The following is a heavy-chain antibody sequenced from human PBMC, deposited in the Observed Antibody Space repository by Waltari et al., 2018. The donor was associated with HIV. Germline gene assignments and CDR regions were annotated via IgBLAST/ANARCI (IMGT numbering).Heavy chain of an antibody. Sequence: QVPLVQSGPEVRKPGASVRVTCDSSGFSLNTYTVHWVRQAPGQGLEWSGWINVGSHTTRVSRRFQDRVTFTRDTSQTTVNMQLTKLSSEDTAVYFCARGTDWLVGVLEVWGQGTLVIVSS. CDR3: ARGTDWLVGVLEV. V-gene: IGHV1-3*01. J-gene: IGHJ4*02. CDR2: INVGSHTT. CDR1: GFSLNTYT. D-gene: IGHD6-19*01.